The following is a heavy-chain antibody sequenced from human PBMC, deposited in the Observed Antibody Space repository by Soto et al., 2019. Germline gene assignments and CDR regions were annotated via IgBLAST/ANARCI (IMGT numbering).Heavy chain of an antibody. D-gene: IGHD3-10*01. Sequence: VGSLRLSCAASGFTFSSYGMHWVRQAPGKGLEWVAVISYDGSNKYYADSVKGRFTISRDNSKNTLYLQMNSLRAEDTAVYYCAKDLRGMVRGVIDYWGQGTLVTVSS. V-gene: IGHV3-30*18. CDR2: ISYDGSNK. CDR3: AKDLRGMVRGVIDY. J-gene: IGHJ4*02. CDR1: GFTFSSYG.